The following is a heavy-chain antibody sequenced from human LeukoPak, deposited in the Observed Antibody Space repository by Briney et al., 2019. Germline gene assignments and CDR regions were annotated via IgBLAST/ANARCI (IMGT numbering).Heavy chain of an antibody. J-gene: IGHJ3*02. Sequence: SQTLSLTCTVSGGSISSGGYYWSWIRQHPGKGLEWIGYIYYSGSTYYNPSLKSRVTISVDTSKNQFSLKLSSVTAADTAVYYCAGGPDSSSWYMGAFDIWGQGTMVTVSS. CDR1: GGSISSGGYY. CDR3: AGGPDSSSWYMGAFDI. V-gene: IGHV4-31*03. D-gene: IGHD6-13*01. CDR2: IYYSGST.